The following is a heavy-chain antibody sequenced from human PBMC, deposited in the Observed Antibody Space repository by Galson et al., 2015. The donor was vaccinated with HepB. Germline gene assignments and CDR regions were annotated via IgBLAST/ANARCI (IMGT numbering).Heavy chain of an antibody. CDR3: ARDSRLELQLNNYYSYGMDV. CDR1: GYDFNKYG. D-gene: IGHD1-7*01. V-gene: IGHV1-18*01. Sequence: SVKVSCKASGYDFNKYGLSWVRQAPGQGLEWMGWVSGYDGSANYAPKFQGRVTMTTEASTGTAFMEMRSLRSDDTAVYYCARDSRLELQLNNYYSYGMDVWGQGTA. J-gene: IGHJ6*02. CDR2: VSGYDGSA.